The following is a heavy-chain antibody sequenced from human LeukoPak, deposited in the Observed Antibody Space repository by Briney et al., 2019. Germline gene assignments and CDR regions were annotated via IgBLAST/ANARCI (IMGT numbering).Heavy chain of an antibody. V-gene: IGHV1-18*01. CDR1: GYTFTSYG. D-gene: IGHD1-1*01. CDR3: ERDPGTTGTTKGYYYYGMDV. Sequence: ASVKVSCKASGYTFTSYGISWVRQAPGQGLEWMGWISAYNGNTNYAQKLQGRVTMTTDTSTSTAYMELRSLRSDDTAVYYCERDPGTTGTTKGYYYYGMDVWGQGTTVTVSS. J-gene: IGHJ6*02. CDR2: ISAYNGNT.